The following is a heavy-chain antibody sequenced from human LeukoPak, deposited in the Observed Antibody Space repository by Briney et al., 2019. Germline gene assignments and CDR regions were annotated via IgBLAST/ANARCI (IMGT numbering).Heavy chain of an antibody. V-gene: IGHV4-31*03. J-gene: IGHJ4*02. D-gene: IGHD3-10*01. CDR2: IYYSGST. CDR3: ARGRGYYGSGSYPPYFDY. Sequence: SETLSLTCTVSGGSISSGGYYWSWIRQHPGKGLEWIGYIYYSGSTYYNPSLKSRVTISVDTSKNQFSLKLSSVTAADTVVYYCARGRGYYGSGSYPPYFDYWGQGTLVTVSS. CDR1: GGSISSGGYY.